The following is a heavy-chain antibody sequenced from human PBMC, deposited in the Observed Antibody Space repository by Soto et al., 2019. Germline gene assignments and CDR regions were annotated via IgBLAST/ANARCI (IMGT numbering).Heavy chain of an antibody. D-gene: IGHD2-2*01. J-gene: IGHJ6*03. Sequence: ASVKVSCKASGYTFTGYYMQWVRQAPGQGLEWMGWINPNSGGTNYAQKFQGWVTMTRDTSISTAYMELSRLRSDDTAVYYCARGSPIVVVPAAISPSMDVWGKGTTVTVSS. V-gene: IGHV1-2*04. CDR1: GYTFTGYY. CDR3: ARGSPIVVVPAAISPSMDV. CDR2: INPNSGGT.